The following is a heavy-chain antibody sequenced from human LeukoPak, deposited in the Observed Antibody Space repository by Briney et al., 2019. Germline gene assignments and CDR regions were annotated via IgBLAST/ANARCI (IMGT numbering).Heavy chain of an antibody. CDR3: AKSYYSGWYYFDY. Sequence: GGSLRLSCAASGFTFSSYGMHWVRQAPGKGLEWVAVISYDGSNKYYADSVKGRFTISRDNSKNTLYLQMNSLRAEDTAVYYCAKSYYSGWYYFDYWGQGTLVTVSS. CDR2: ISYDGSNK. J-gene: IGHJ4*02. D-gene: IGHD6-19*01. V-gene: IGHV3-30*18. CDR1: GFTFSSYG.